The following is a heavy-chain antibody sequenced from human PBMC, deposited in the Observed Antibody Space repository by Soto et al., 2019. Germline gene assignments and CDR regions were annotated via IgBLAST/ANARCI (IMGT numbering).Heavy chain of an antibody. CDR1: GRSISSVNYY. CDR3: ARYGSGECNRGSCYSPFDY. V-gene: IGHV4-30-4*01. D-gene: IGHD2-15*01. CDR2: IYYSGST. J-gene: IGHJ4*02. Sequence: SQTLSLTCTVSGRSISSVNYYQCWIRQPPGKGLEWIGYIYYSGSTYYNPSLRSRVTISVDTSKNQFSLKLSSVTAADTAVYYCARYGSGECNRGSCYSPFDYWGQGTLVTVS.